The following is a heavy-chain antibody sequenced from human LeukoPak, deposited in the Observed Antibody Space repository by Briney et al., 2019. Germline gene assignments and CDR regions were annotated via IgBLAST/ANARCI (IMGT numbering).Heavy chain of an antibody. CDR2: IYYSGST. CDR3: ARTLWFAPGWFDP. D-gene: IGHD3-10*01. V-gene: IGHV4-59*12. CDR1: GGSISSYY. J-gene: IGHJ5*02. Sequence: PSETLSLTCTVSGGSISSYYWSWIRQPPGKGLEWIGYIYYSGSTNYNPSLKSRVTISVDTSKNQFSLKLSSVTAADTAVYYCARTLWFAPGWFDPWGQGTLVTVSS.